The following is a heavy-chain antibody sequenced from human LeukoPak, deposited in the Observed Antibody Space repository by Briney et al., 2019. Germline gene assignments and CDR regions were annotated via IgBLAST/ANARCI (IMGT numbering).Heavy chain of an antibody. CDR2: ISSSGSTI. V-gene: IGHV3-48*03. CDR1: GFTFSNYE. Sequence: GGSLRLSCAASGFTFSNYEMNWVRQAPGKGLEWVACISSSGSTIYYADSVKGRFTISRDNAKNSLYLQMNSLRAEDTAVYYCAGEMALRYFEWLRDFDFWGQGTLVTVSS. D-gene: IGHD3-9*01. J-gene: IGHJ4*02. CDR3: AGEMALRYFEWLRDFDF.